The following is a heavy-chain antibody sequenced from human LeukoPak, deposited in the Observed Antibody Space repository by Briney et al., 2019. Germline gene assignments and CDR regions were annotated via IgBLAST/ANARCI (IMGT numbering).Heavy chain of an antibody. J-gene: IGHJ4*02. CDR1: GFTFSSYS. Sequence: GGSLRLSCAASGFTFSSYSMNWVRQAPGKGLEWVSYISSSSSYIYYADSVKGRFTISRDNAKNSLYLQMNSLRAEDTAVYYCARDPTSLAVVEYYFDYWGQGTLVTVSS. V-gene: IGHV3-21*05. CDR2: ISSSSSYI. CDR3: ARDPTSLAVVEYYFDY. D-gene: IGHD6-19*01.